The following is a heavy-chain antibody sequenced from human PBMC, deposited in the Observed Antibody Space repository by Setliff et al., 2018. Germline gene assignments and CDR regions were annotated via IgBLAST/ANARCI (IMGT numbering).Heavy chain of an antibody. CDR2: ISSISNYI. CDR1: GFTFSTRA. Sequence: PGGSLRLSCGASGFTFSTRAMHWVRQAPGEGLEWVSSISSISNYIYYADSVKGRFTISRDNSKNTLYLQMNSLRPEDTAVYYCARTCSGSGCYAGLESWGQGTPVTV. V-gene: IGHV3-21*01. CDR3: ARTCSGSGCYAGLES. J-gene: IGHJ4*02. D-gene: IGHD2-15*01.